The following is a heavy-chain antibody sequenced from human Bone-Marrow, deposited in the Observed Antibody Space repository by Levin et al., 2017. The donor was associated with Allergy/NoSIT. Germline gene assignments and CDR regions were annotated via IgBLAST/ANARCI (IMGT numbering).Heavy chain of an antibody. CDR2: ISAYNGNT. D-gene: IGHD3-3*01. J-gene: IGHJ4*02. V-gene: IGHV1-18*01. Sequence: PGESLMISCKASGYTFTSYGISWVRQAPGQGLEWMGWISAYNGNTNYAQKLQGRVTMTTDTSTSTAYMELRSLRSDDTAVYYCARDRPYDFWSGYLPVDYWGQGTLVTVSS. CDR3: ARDRPYDFWSGYLPVDY. CDR1: GYTFTSYG.